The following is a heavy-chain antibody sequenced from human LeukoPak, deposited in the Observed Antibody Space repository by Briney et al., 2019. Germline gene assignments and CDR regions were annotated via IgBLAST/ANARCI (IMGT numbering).Heavy chain of an antibody. CDR1: GYSFTSYW. J-gene: IGHJ4*02. CDR3: ATAITMVRGVIMGQFDY. D-gene: IGHD3-10*01. Sequence: GESLKISCKGSGYSFTSYWIGWVRQMPGKGLEWMGIIYPGDSDTRYSPSFQGQVTISADKSISTAYLQWSSLKASDTAMYYCATAITMVRGVIMGQFDYWGQGTLVTVSS. CDR2: IYPGDSDT. V-gene: IGHV5-51*01.